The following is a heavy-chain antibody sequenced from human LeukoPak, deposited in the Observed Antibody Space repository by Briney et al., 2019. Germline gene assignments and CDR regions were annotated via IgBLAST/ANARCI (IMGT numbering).Heavy chain of an antibody. D-gene: IGHD2-15*01. V-gene: IGHV3-23*01. CDR3: ATGYCSGGSCYSD. CDR2: ISGSGGST. CDR1: GFTFSNYA. Sequence: PGGSLRLSCAASGFTFSNYAVSWVRQAPGKGLEWVSAISGSGGSTYYADSVKGRFTISRDNSKNTLYLQMNSLRAEDTAVYYCATGYCSGGSCYSDWGQGTLVTVSS. J-gene: IGHJ4*02.